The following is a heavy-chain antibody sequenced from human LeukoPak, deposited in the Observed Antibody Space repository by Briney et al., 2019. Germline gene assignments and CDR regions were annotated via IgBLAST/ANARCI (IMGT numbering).Heavy chain of an antibody. CDR1: GVTFSSYA. CDR3: VKGGYTYGYGGFDY. V-gene: IGHV3-64D*06. D-gene: IGHD5-18*01. J-gene: IGHJ4*02. Sequence: PGGSLRHSCSASGVTFSSYAMYWVRQAPGKGLEHVSGITSNGGSTYYADSVEGRFTISRDNSKNTLYLQMSSLRAEDTAVYYCVKGGYTYGYGGFDYWGQGTLVTVSS. CDR2: ITSNGGST.